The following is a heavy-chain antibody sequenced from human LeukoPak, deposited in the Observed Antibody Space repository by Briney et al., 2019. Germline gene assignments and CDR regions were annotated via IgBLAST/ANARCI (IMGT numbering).Heavy chain of an antibody. CDR2: INPNSGGT. CDR3: ARDPQGIAARGWFDP. CDR1: GYTFTGYY. Sequence: ASVKVSCKASGYTFTGYYMHWVRQAPGQGLEWMGWINPNSGGTNYAQKFQGRVTMTRDTSISTAYMELSRLRSDDTAVYYCARDPQGIAARGWFDPWGQGTLVTVSS. V-gene: IGHV1-2*02. D-gene: IGHD6-6*01. J-gene: IGHJ5*02.